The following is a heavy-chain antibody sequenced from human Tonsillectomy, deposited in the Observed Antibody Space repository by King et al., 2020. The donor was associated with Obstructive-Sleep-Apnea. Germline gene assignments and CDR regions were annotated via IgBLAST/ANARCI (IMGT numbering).Heavy chain of an antibody. V-gene: IGHV4-39*07. Sequence: QLQESGPGLLRPSETLSLTCTVSGDSISSSSYYWGWIRQPPGKGLEWIGSIYYSGNSYYNPSLKSRVTILVDTSKNQFSLKLSSVTAADTAVYYCAGEPWFDPWGQGTLVTVSS. CDR3: AGEPWFDP. CDR1: GDSISSSSYY. J-gene: IGHJ5*02. CDR2: IYYSGNS.